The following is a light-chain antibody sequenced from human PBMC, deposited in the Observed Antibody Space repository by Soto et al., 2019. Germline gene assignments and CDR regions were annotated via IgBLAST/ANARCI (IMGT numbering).Light chain of an antibody. CDR2: EVS. V-gene: IGLV2-23*02. J-gene: IGLJ1*01. CDR3: CSYAGSTTYV. Sequence: QSALTQPASVSGSPGQSITISCTGTSSDVGSYNLVSWYQQHPGKAPQLMIYEVSQRPSGVSNRFSGSKSGNAASLTISGLQAEDEADYYCCSYAGSTTYVFGSGTKVTVL. CDR1: SSDVGSYNL.